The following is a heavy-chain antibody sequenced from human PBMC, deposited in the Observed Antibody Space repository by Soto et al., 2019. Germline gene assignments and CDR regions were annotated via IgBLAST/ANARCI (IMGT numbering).Heavy chain of an antibody. CDR2: INAGNGNT. V-gene: IGHV1-3*01. CDR3: ARGTLIAARPPRDY. Sequence: ASVKVSCKASGYTFTSYAMHWVRQAPGQRLEWMGWINAGNGNTKYSQKFQGRVTITRDTSASTAYMELSSLRSEDTAVYYCARGTLIAARPPRDYWGQGTLVTAPQ. D-gene: IGHD6-6*01. J-gene: IGHJ4*02. CDR1: GYTFTSYA.